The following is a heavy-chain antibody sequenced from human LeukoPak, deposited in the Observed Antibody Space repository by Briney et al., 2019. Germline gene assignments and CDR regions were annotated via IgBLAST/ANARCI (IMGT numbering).Heavy chain of an antibody. CDR2: IRSKANSYAT. CDR3: TRHSPSYYYDSSGYYRIAEYFQH. Sequence: GGSLRLSCAASGFTFSGSAMHWVRQASGEGLEWVGRIRSKANSYATAYAASVKGRFTISRDDSKNTAYLQMNSLKTEDTAVYYCTRHSPSYYYDSSGYYRIAEYFQHWGQGTLVTVSS. D-gene: IGHD3-22*01. V-gene: IGHV3-73*01. CDR1: GFTFSGSA. J-gene: IGHJ1*01.